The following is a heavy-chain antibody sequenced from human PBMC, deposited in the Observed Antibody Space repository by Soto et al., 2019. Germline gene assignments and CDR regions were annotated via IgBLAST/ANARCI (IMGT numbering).Heavy chain of an antibody. CDR1: RFTFSDFA. J-gene: IGHJ5*01. V-gene: IGHV3-23*01. Sequence: DVQLLESGGGLVQPGGSLTLSCAASRFTFSDFAMSWVRQAPGKGLEWVSSIGGGGTDTYYADSVKGRFTISRDNSKNTLYLQMDSLRDEHTAVYYCALDAVPYNGMWDWFDCWGQGTLVIVSS. D-gene: IGHD1-20*01. CDR3: ALDAVPYNGMWDWFDC. CDR2: IGGGGTDT.